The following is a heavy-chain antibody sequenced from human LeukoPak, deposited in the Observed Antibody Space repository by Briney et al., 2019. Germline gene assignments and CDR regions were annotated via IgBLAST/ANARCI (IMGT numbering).Heavy chain of an antibody. D-gene: IGHD3-10*01. CDR1: GFPFSSYW. V-gene: IGHV3-7*01. CDR3: ARGLYYYGSGTQGY. CDR2: IKQDGSEK. J-gene: IGHJ4*02. Sequence: PGGSLRLSCSASGFPFSSYWMSWVRQAPGKGLEWVANIKQDGSEKYYVDSVKGRFTISRDNAKNSLYLQMNSLRAEDTAVYYCARGLYYYGSGTQGYWGQGTLVTVSS.